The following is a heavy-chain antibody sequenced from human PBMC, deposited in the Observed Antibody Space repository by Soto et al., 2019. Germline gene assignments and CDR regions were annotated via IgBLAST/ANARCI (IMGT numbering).Heavy chain of an antibody. J-gene: IGHJ4*02. Sequence: QVQLVQSGAEVKKPGASVKVSCKASGYTFTSNGISWVRQAPGQGLEWMGWISANSGNTNYAETLQGRVTMTTEPSTTTAYMELRSLRSDDTAVYYCARDRNHGLDNWGQGTLVTVSS. CDR1: GYTFTSNG. V-gene: IGHV1-18*01. CDR3: ARDRNHGLDN. CDR2: ISANSGNT. D-gene: IGHD1-1*01.